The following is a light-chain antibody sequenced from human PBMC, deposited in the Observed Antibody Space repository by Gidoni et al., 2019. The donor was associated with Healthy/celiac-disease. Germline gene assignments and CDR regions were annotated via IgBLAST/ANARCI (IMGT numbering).Light chain of an antibody. CDR1: QGISSY. CDR3: QQYYSYPLA. Sequence: AIRMTQSPSSFSASTGDRGTITCRASQGISSYLAWYQQKPGKAPKLLIYAASTLQSGVPSRFSGSGSGTDLTLTISCLQSEDFATYYCQQYYSYPLAFGQGTKLEIK. V-gene: IGKV1-8*01. CDR2: AAS. J-gene: IGKJ2*01.